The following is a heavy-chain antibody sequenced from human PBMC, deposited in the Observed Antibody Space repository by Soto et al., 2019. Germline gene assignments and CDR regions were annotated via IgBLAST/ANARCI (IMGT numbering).Heavy chain of an antibody. V-gene: IGHV3-15*01. CDR1: GFTFSNAW. CDR3: TTDYSGEYDD. CDR2: IKSKTDGGTT. Sequence: EVQLVESGGGLVKPGGSLSLSCAASGFTFSNAWMSWVRQAPAKGLEWVGRIKSKTDGGTTDYAAPVKGRFTISRDDSKDTLYLQMNSLKTKDTGVYYSTTDYSGEYDDWDQGNLVTVAS. J-gene: IGHJ4*02. D-gene: IGHD6-19*01.